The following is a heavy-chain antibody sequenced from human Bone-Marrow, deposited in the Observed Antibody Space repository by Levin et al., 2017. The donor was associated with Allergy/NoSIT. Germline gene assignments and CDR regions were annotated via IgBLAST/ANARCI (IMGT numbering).Heavy chain of an antibody. V-gene: IGHV1-8*01. J-gene: IGHJ4*02. D-gene: IGHD4-17*01. CDR3: ARGPAPDFGDDELDF. CDR1: GYTFSEYH. Sequence: ASVKVSCKTAGYTFSEYHINWVRQATGQGLEWMGWMDPHSGNTGYAQKFRGRVTMTRNTSISTVYMQLTSLRTEDTAVYYCARGPAPDFGDDELDFWGQGSLVTVSS. CDR2: MDPHSGNT.